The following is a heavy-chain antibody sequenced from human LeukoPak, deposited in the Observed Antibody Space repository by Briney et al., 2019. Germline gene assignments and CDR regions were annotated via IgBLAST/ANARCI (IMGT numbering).Heavy chain of an antibody. V-gene: IGHV4-30-2*01. Sequence: SETLSLTCAVSGGSISSGGYSRSWIRQPPGKGLEWIGYIYHSGSTYYNPSLKSRVTISVDRSKNQFSLKLSSVTAADTAVYYCARGGVEYYGSGSYYWAFDIWGQGTMVTVSS. CDR3: ARGGVEYYGSGSYYWAFDI. J-gene: IGHJ3*02. CDR2: IYHSGST. CDR1: GGSISSGGYS. D-gene: IGHD3-10*01.